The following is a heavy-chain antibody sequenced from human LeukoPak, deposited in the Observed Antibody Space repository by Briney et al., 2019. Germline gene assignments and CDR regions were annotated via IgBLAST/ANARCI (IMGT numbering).Heavy chain of an antibody. CDR3: ATKTPFAVAPRG. CDR2: ISYDGNNK. J-gene: IGHJ4*02. CDR1: GFTFSDFG. V-gene: IGHV3-30*03. Sequence: GRSLRLSCAASGFTFSDFGMHWVRQAPGRGLEWVAVISYDGNNKYYADSVKGRFTISRDNSRNTLYLQMNSLRPEDTAVYYCATKTPFAVAPRGWGQGTLVTVSS. D-gene: IGHD6-19*01.